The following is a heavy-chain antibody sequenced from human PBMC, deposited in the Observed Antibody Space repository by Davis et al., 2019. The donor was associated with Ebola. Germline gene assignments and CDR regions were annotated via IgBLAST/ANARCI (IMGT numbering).Heavy chain of an antibody. CDR2: ISGDGTLT. CDR3: GKADCGGDCRVVDF. D-gene: IGHD2-21*02. V-gene: IGHV3-43*02. CDR1: GFTFDNYA. Sequence: GGSLRLSCAASGFTFDNYAMHWVRQVPGKGLECVSLISGDGTLTYYADSVRGRFTISRDSSKSSLYLQMNSLRSEDTALYYCGKADCGGDCRVVDFWGQGTLVTVSA. J-gene: IGHJ4*02.